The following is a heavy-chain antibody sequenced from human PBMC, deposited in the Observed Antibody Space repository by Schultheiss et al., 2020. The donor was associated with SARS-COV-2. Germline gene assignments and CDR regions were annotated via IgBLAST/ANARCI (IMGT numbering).Heavy chain of an antibody. V-gene: IGHV4-39*07. CDR2: IYHSGST. CDR3: ARAPAWDYGMDV. D-gene: IGHD2-2*01. Sequence: SETLSLTCTVSGGSISSSSYYWGWIRQPPGKGLEWIGEIYHSGSTNYNPSLKSRVTISVDKSKNQFSLKLSSVTAADTAVYYCARAPAWDYGMDVWGQGTTVTVSS. J-gene: IGHJ6*02. CDR1: GGSISSSSYY.